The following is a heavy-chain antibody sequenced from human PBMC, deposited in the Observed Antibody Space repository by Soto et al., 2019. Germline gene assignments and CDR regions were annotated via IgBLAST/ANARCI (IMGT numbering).Heavy chain of an antibody. J-gene: IGHJ3*02. CDR3: AGGGGVGVAGSAAFDM. CDR1: GYPVTAYY. V-gene: IGHV1-2*02. CDR2: INPATGAA. D-gene: IGHD3-3*01. Sequence: QLHLVQSGAVVKKPGASVTVSCSASGYPVTAYYMHWVRQAPGRGLEWMGGINPATGAAKYTQTFQGRGTTTRDTSTSTVFMELSGLTSEDTAVFYWAGGGGVGVAGSAAFDMWGQGTLVTVSS.